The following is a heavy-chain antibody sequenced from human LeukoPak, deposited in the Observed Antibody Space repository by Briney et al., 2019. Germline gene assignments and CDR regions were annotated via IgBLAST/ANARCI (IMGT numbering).Heavy chain of an antibody. CDR2: ISYDGRNK. J-gene: IGHJ4*02. D-gene: IGHD2-2*01. Sequence: GKSLRLSCAAPGFTFNNYGMHWVRQAPGKGLEWVAVISYDGRNKHYPDSVKGRFTISRDISTDTLWLQMDSLRTEDTAVYYCAKGPLRGTAAAIDYWGQGTLVTVSS. CDR1: GFTFNNYG. V-gene: IGHV3-30*18. CDR3: AKGPLRGTAAAIDY.